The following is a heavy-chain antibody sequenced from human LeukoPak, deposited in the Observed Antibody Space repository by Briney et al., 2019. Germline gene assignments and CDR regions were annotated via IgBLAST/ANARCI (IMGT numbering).Heavy chain of an antibody. CDR2: ISSSGSTI. Sequence: GGSLRLSCVASGFTFSDYYMSWIRQAPGKGLEWVSYISSSGSTIYYADSVKGRFTISRDNAKNSLYLQMNSLRAEDTAVYYCARYVGSNWEVYFDYWGQGTLVTVSS. CDR1: GFTFSDYY. J-gene: IGHJ4*02. D-gene: IGHD7-27*01. V-gene: IGHV3-11*04. CDR3: ARYVGSNWEVYFDY.